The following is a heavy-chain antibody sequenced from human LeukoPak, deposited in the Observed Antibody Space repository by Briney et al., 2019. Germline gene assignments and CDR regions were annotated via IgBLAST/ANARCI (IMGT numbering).Heavy chain of an antibody. CDR1: GGSFSGYY. CDR2: INHSGSI. J-gene: IGHJ5*02. CDR3: ASGDSSGYIFGNWFDP. V-gene: IGHV4-34*01. D-gene: IGHD3-22*01. Sequence: SETLSLTCAVYGGSFSGYYWSWIRQPPGKGLEWIGEINHSGSINYNPSRKSRVTISVDTLKNQFSLKLSSVTAADPAVYYCASGDSSGYIFGNWFDPWGQGTLVTVSS.